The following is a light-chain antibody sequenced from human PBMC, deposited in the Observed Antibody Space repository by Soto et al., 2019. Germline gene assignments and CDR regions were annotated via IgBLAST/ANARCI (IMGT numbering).Light chain of an antibody. CDR3: LQDYNYPWT. CDR1: QGIRND. J-gene: IGKJ1*01. V-gene: IGKV1-6*01. Sequence: AIQMTQSPSSLSASVGDRVTITCRASQGIRNDLGWYQQKPGKVPKLLIYAASSLQSGVPSRFSVSGSGTDFTLTISSLQPEDFATYYCLQDYNYPWTFGQGTKVEIK. CDR2: AAS.